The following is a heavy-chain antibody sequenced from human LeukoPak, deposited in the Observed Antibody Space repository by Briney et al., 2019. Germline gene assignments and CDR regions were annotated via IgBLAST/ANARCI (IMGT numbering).Heavy chain of an antibody. D-gene: IGHD5/OR15-5a*01. V-gene: IGHV4-39*07. Sequence: SETLSLTCTVSGGSISSSSYYWGWIRQPPGKGLEWIGSIYYSGSTYYNPSLKSRVTISVDTSKNQFSLKLSSVTAADTAVYYCARSLRRKRGGDWFDPWGQGTLVTVSS. J-gene: IGHJ5*02. CDR2: IYYSGST. CDR3: ARSLRRKRGGDWFDP. CDR1: GGSISSSSYY.